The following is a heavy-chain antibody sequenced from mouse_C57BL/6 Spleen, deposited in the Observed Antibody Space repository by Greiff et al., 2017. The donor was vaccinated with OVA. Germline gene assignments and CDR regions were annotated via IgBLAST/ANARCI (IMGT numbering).Heavy chain of an antibody. V-gene: IGHV1-26*01. CDR3: ARWTGRDAMDY. J-gene: IGHJ4*01. Sequence: VQLKQSGPELVKPGASVKISCKASGYTFTDYYMNWVKQSHGKSLEWIGDINPNNGGTSYNQKFKGKATWTVDKSSSTAYMELRSLTSEDSAVYYCARWTGRDAMDYWGQGTSVTVSS. CDR2: INPNNGGT. D-gene: IGHD4-1*01. CDR1: GYTFTDYY.